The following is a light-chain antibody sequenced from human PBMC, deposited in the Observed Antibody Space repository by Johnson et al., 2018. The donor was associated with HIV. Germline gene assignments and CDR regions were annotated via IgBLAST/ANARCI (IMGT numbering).Light chain of an antibody. V-gene: IGLV1-51*01. CDR3: ETWDSSLSGYYV. CDR1: NSNIGNNY. CDR2: DNN. Sequence: QPVLTQPPSVSAAPGQKVTISCSGSNSNIGNNYVSWYQQLPGTAPKLLIYDNNKRPSGIPDRFSGSKSGTSATLGITGLQTGDEADYYCETWDSSLSGYYVFGTGTQLTVL. J-gene: IGLJ1*01.